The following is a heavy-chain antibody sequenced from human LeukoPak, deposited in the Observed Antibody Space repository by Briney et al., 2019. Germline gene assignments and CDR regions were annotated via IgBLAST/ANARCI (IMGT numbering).Heavy chain of an antibody. V-gene: IGHV3-30*04. J-gene: IGHJ4*02. CDR2: ISYDGSNK. D-gene: IGHD6-19*01. CDR1: GFTFSSYA. CDR3: ARDIKEQWLSDY. Sequence: GGSLRLSCAASGFTFSSYAMHWVRQAPGKGLEWVAVISYDGSNKYYADFVKGRFTISRDNSKNMLYLQMNSLRAEDTAVYYCARDIKEQWLSDYWGQGTLVTVSS.